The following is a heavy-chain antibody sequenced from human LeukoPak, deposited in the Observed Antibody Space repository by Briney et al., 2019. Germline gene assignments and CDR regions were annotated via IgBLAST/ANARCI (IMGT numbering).Heavy chain of an antibody. CDR3: ASLGGTYYNDSSGSYYFDY. V-gene: IGHV1-2*06. CDR1: GYTFTSYD. Sequence: ASVKVSCKASGYTFTSYDMHWVRQAPGQGLEWMGRINPNSGSTNYAQKVQGRVTMTRDTSISTAYLELSSLRSEDTAVYYGASLGGTYYNDSSGSYYFDYWGQGTLVTVSS. CDR2: INPNSGST. D-gene: IGHD3-22*01. J-gene: IGHJ4*02.